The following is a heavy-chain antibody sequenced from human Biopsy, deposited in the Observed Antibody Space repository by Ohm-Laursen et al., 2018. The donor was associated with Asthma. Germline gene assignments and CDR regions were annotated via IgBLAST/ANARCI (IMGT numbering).Heavy chain of an antibody. J-gene: IGHJ4*02. CDR1: GFAVSRDH. V-gene: IGHV3-53*01. CDR2: IYSGGTS. CDR3: ARGDSSNRSHYYFDY. D-gene: IGHD3-22*01. Sequence: GSLRLSCTASGFAVSRDHMFWVRQAPGKGLEWVSVIYSGGTSHTAASVRGRFTISRDYSKNTLYLQMHSLRAEDTAVYYCARGDSSNRSHYYFDYWGQGTLVTVSS.